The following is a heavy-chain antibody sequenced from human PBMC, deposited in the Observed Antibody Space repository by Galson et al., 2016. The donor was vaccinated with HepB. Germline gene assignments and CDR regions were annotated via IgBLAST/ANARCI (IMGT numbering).Heavy chain of an antibody. CDR2: IGYDGRDK. D-gene: IGHD2-15*01. CDR1: GFTFSSYG. CDR3: VREVGRRVEGNGMDV. Sequence: SLRLSCAASGFTFSSYGIHWVRQAPGKGLEWVAVIGYDGRDKYYADSVKGRFTISRDNSKNTLNLQMNSLRAEDTAVYYCVREVGRRVEGNGMDVWGQGTTVTVSS. V-gene: IGHV3-33*01. J-gene: IGHJ6*02.